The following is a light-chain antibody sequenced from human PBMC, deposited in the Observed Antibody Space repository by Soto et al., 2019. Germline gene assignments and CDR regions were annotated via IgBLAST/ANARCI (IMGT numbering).Light chain of an antibody. CDR2: DAS. J-gene: IGKJ2*01. V-gene: IGKV3-15*01. CDR1: QSVSSY. Sequence: EIVMTQSPATLSVSLGERVTLSCRASQSVSSYLAWYQQKPDQAPRLLISDASTRATDIPDIFSGSGSGTDFTLNISSLQSTDLAVYYCLQYSTWPPLYTFGQGTKLEIK. CDR3: LQYSTWPPLYT.